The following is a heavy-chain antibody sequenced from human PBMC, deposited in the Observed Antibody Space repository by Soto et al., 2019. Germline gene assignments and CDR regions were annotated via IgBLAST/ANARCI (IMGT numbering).Heavy chain of an antibody. J-gene: IGHJ4*02. D-gene: IGHD6-19*01. CDR1: VYTFTTYY. CDR3: ARSTVAGPYDY. V-gene: IGHV1-46*01. Sequence: ASVTVSCKASVYTFTTYYMHWVRQAPGQGLEWMGILNPNGGFTNYAQKFQGRVTMTRDTSISTAYLQWSSLKASDTAMYYCARSTVAGPYDYWGQGTLVTVSS. CDR2: LNPNGGFT.